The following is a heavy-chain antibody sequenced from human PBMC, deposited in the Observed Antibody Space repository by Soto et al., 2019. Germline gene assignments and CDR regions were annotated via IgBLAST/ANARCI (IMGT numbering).Heavy chain of an antibody. CDR1: GFSLSDYY. Sequence: GGSLRLSCAASGFSLSDYYMSWIRQAPGKGLEWVANARQDGVDKGHADSVRDRFTIIRENARNSVFLQMNSLRAEDTAVYFCARDVGGILDYWGQGTLVTVSS. J-gene: IGHJ4*02. V-gene: IGHV3-7*03. CDR3: ARDVGGILDY. CDR2: ARQDGVDK.